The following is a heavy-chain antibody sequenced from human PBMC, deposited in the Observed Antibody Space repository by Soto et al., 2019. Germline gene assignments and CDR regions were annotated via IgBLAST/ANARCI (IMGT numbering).Heavy chain of an antibody. CDR2: ISSSSSYT. CDR3: AREVVVSRGASYFGY. V-gene: IGHV3-11*06. J-gene: IGHJ4*02. Sequence: GGSLRLSCAASGFTFSDYYMSWIRQAPGKGLEWVSYISSSSSYTNYADSVKGRFTISRDNAKNSLYLQMNSLRAEDTAIYYCAREVVVSRGASYFGYWGPGTLVTVSS. D-gene: IGHD2-2*01. CDR1: GFTFSDYY.